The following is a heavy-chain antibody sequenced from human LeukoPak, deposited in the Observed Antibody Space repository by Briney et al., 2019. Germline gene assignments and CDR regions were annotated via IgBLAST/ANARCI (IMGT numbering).Heavy chain of an antibody. CDR3: ASSFIYSSGCDY. CDR2: IYSGGST. D-gene: IGHD6-19*01. Sequence: GGSLSLSCAASGFTVSSNYMSWVRQAPGKGLEWVSVIYSGGSTYYADSVKGRFTISRDNSKNTLYLQMNSLRAEDTAVYYCASSFIYSSGCDYWGQGTLVTVSS. CDR1: GFTVSSNY. J-gene: IGHJ4*02. V-gene: IGHV3-53*01.